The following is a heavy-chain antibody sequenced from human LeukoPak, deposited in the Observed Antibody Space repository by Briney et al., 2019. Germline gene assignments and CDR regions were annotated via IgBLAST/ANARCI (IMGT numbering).Heavy chain of an antibody. Sequence: PSETLSLTCTVSGGSISSYYLSWIRQPAGKGLEWIGRIYSRVTTYNPSLKSRVTMSADTSRNHVSLTLNSVTAADTAMYYCAKSGGYGLIDYWGQGTLVTVSS. CDR3: AKSGGYGLIDY. D-gene: IGHD1-26*01. J-gene: IGHJ4*02. CDR1: GGSISSYY. CDR2: IYSRVT. V-gene: IGHV4-4*07.